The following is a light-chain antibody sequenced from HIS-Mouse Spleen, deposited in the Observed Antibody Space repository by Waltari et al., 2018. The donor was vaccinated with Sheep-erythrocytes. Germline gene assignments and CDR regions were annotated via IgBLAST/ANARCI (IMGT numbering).Light chain of an antibody. CDR2: EVS. J-gene: IGLJ3*02. Sequence: QSALTQPRSVSGSPGQSVTISCTGTSSDVGGYNYVSWYQQHPGKAPKLLIYEVSKRPSGVPARFSGSKSGNTASLTISGLQAEDDADYYCCSYAGSYTWVFGGGTKLTVL. CDR1: SSDVGGYNY. CDR3: CSYAGSYTWV. V-gene: IGLV2-11*01.